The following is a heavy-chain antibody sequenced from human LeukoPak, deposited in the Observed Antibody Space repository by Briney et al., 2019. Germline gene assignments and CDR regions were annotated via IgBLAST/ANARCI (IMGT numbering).Heavy chain of an antibody. CDR1: GYTFTSYG. D-gene: IGHD2-15*01. J-gene: IGHJ6*02. Sequence: EASVKVSCKASGYTFTSYGISWVRQAPGQGLEWMGWISVYNGNTNYAQKFQGRVTMTTDTSTSTAYMELRSLRSDDTAVYYCARDDMLVDYYYYGMDVWGQGTTVTVSS. V-gene: IGHV1-18*01. CDR3: ARDDMLVDYYYYGMDV. CDR2: ISVYNGNT.